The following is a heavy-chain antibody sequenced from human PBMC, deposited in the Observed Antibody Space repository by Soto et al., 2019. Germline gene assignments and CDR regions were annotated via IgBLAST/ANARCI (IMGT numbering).Heavy chain of an antibody. CDR3: ATDCSSTACYPWNWFDP. CDR2: ISADNGNT. D-gene: IGHD2-2*01. Sequence: QVQLVQSGAEVKKPGASVKVSCKASGYTFTSYGISWVRQAPGPGLEWMGWISADNGNTNYAQKLQGRVTMTTDTSTSTASMELRSLRSDDTAVYYCATDCSSTACYPWNWFDPWGQGTLVTVSS. V-gene: IGHV1-18*01. J-gene: IGHJ5*02. CDR1: GYTFTSYG.